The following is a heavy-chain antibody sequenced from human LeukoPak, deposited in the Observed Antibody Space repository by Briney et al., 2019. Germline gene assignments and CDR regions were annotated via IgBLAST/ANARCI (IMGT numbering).Heavy chain of an antibody. Sequence: GEALKISCKGSGYSFTSYWIGWVRQMPGKGLGWMGIIYPGDSDTRYSPSFQGQVTISADKSISTAYLQWSSLKASDTAMYYCARLYYGSGRDKNWFDPWGQGTLVTVSS. CDR2: IYPGDSDT. D-gene: IGHD3-10*01. CDR3: ARLYYGSGRDKNWFDP. V-gene: IGHV5-51*01. J-gene: IGHJ5*02. CDR1: GYSFTSYW.